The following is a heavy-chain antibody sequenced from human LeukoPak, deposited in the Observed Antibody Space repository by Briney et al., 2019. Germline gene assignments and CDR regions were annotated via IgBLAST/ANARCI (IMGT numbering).Heavy chain of an antibody. Sequence: SETLSLTCTVSGGSISSYYWSWIRQFPGKGLEWIGYIYYSGSTNYNPSLKSRVTISVDTSKNQFSLRLRSVTAADTAVYFCARGRVSSSTWYSTYYYFFYMDFWGKGTTVTVSS. D-gene: IGHD4-11*01. CDR2: IYYSGST. V-gene: IGHV4-59*01. J-gene: IGHJ6*03. CDR1: GGSISSYY. CDR3: ARGRVSSSTWYSTYYYFFYMDF.